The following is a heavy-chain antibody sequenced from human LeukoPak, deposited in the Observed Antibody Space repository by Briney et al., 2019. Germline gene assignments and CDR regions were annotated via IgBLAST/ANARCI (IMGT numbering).Heavy chain of an antibody. CDR1: GYTLTELS. Sequence: ASVKVSCKVSGYTLTELSMHWVRQAPGKGLEWMGGFDPEDGETIYAQKFQGRVTMTEDTSTDTAYMELSGLRSEDTAVYYCATVGVVVPAARVRWWFDPWGQGTLVTVSS. V-gene: IGHV1-24*01. CDR3: ATVGVVVPAARVRWWFDP. J-gene: IGHJ5*02. D-gene: IGHD2-2*01. CDR2: FDPEDGET.